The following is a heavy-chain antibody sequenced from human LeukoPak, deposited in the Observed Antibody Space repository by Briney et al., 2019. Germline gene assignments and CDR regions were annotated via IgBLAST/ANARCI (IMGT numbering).Heavy chain of an antibody. J-gene: IGHJ1*01. CDR1: GFTLTSSV. Sequence: GGSLRHSPAASGFTLTSSVVGWGLQAPGKGLEWVSVIDNSGGVTYYADFVKGRFTISRDNSKNTLNLQLNNLRAEDTAVYYCAKDRPGTVCGSESWGERALCTVSA. CDR3: AKDRPGTVCGSES. D-gene: IGHD1-26*01. V-gene: IGHV3-23*01. CDR2: IDNSGGVT.